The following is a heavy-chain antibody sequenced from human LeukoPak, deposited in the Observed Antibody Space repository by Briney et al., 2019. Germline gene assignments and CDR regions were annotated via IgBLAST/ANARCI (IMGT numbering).Heavy chain of an antibody. CDR2: INHDGKT. Sequence: GGSLTLSCAPSGFTFRLYWIHWARHVPGKGLEWVSRINHDGKTIYADSVKGRFTISRDNTRNTVYLQMNSLRVEDKAVYHCVRDDSFDYDDIGYSSWFDPWGQGTLVTVSS. V-gene: IGHV3-74*01. CDR1: GFTFRLYW. J-gene: IGHJ5*02. CDR3: VRDDSFDYDDIGYSSWFDP. D-gene: IGHD3-22*01.